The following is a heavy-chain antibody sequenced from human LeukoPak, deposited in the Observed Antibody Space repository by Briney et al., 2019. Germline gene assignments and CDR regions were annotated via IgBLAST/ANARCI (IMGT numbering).Heavy chain of an antibody. CDR2: IYSGGST. CDR1: GFTVSSNY. V-gene: IGHV3-53*01. D-gene: IGHD5-18*01. CDR3: AGGIRYSYGLTKDY. J-gene: IGHJ4*02. Sequence: GGSLRLSCAASGFTVSSNYMSWVRQAPGKGLEWVSVIYSGGSTYYADSVKGRFTISRDNSKNTLYLQMNSLRAEDTAVYYCAGGIRYSYGLTKDYWGQGTLVTVSS.